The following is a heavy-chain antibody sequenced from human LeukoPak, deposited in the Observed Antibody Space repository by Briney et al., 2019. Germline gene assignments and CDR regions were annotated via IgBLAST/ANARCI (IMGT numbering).Heavy chain of an antibody. V-gene: IGHV1-46*01. CDR1: GYTFTSYA. J-gene: IGHJ4*02. CDR3: ARPRHPYSGYDWSLDY. D-gene: IGHD5-12*01. Sequence: GASVKVSCKASGYTFTSYAMNWVRQAPGQGLEWMGIINPSGGSTSYAQKFQGRVTMTRDTSTSTVYMELSSLRSEDTAVYYCARPRHPYSGYDWSLDYWGQGTLVTVSS. CDR2: INPSGGST.